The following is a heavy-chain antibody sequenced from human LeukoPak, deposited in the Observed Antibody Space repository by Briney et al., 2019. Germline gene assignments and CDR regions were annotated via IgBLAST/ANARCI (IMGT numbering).Heavy chain of an antibody. J-gene: IGHJ3*02. CDR3: ARVPRLGHIVVVTAFEGSRAFDI. D-gene: IGHD2-21*02. CDR1: GYTFTDYD. V-gene: IGHV1-18*01. CDR2: ISAYNGNT. Sequence: GASVKVSCKTSGYTFTDYDITWVRQAPGQGLEWMGWISAYNGNTNYAQKLQGRVTMTTDTSTSTAYMELRSLRSDDTAVYYCARVPRLGHIVVVTAFEGSRAFDIWGQGTMVTVSS.